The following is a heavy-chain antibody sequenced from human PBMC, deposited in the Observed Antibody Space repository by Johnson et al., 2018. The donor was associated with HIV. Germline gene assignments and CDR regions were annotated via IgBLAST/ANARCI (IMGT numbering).Heavy chain of an antibody. CDR3: AKDSKRELVQGKDAFDF. CDR2: IRYDGSNK. CDR1: GFTFSSYW. D-gene: IGHD4-11*01. Sequence: QVQLVESGGGLVQPGGSLRLSCAASGFTFSSYWMHWVRQAPGKGLVWVAFIRYDGSNKDYVDSVKGRFTISRDNSKNTLDLQMNILRTEDTAVYYCAKDSKRELVQGKDAFDFWGQGTMVIVSS. V-gene: IGHV3-30*02. J-gene: IGHJ3*01.